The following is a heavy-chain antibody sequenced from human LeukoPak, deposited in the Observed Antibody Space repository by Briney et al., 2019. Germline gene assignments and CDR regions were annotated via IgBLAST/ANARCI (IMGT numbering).Heavy chain of an antibody. V-gene: IGHV3-21*01. CDR2: ISSSSSYI. J-gene: IGHJ4*02. CDR1: GFTFSSYG. D-gene: IGHD6-6*01. Sequence: GGSLRLSCAASGFTFSSYGMKWVRQAPGKGLEWVSSISSSSSYIYYADSVKGRFTISRDNAKNSLYLQMNSLRAEDTAVYYCAREYRGSSFNDYWGQGTLVTVSS. CDR3: AREYRGSSFNDY.